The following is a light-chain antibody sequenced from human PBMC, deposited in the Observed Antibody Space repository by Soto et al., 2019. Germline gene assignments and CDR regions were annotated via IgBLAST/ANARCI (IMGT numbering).Light chain of an antibody. Sequence: EIVLTQSPGTLSLSPGERATLSCRASQSLTTNYLAWYQQKPGQAPRLLIYDASSRATGIPGRFSGSGSGTDFTLTIARLEPEDFAVFYCQQGVTFGGGTKVEIK. V-gene: IGKV3-20*01. J-gene: IGKJ4*01. CDR2: DAS. CDR3: QQGVT. CDR1: QSLTTNY.